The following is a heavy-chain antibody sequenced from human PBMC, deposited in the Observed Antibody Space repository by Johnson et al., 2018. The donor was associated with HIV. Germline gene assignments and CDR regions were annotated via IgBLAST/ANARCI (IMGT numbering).Heavy chain of an antibody. CDR2: IKQDGSEK. Sequence: VHLVESGGALVQPGGSLRLSCAASGFIFSGYWMNWVRQAPGKGLEWVANIKQDGSEKYYVDSVKGRFTISRDNAKNSLYLQMNSLRAEDTAVYYCTRRYAEIAVADWAFYIWGQGTMVTVSP. CDR3: TRRYAEIAVADWAFYI. CDR1: GFIFSGYW. D-gene: IGHD6-13*01. V-gene: IGHV3-7*01. J-gene: IGHJ3*02.